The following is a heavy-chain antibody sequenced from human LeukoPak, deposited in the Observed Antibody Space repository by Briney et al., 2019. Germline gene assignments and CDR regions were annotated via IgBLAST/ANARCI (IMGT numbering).Heavy chain of an antibody. Sequence: PSETLSLTCAVYGGSFSGYYWSWIRQPPGKGLEWIGEINHSGSTNYNPSLKSRVTISVDTSKNQFSLKLSSVTAADTAVYYCARGVRYYDSSGYRIWGQGTLVTVSS. J-gene: IGHJ4*02. V-gene: IGHV4-34*01. D-gene: IGHD3-22*01. CDR3: ARGVRYYDSSGYRI. CDR1: GGSFSGYY. CDR2: INHSGST.